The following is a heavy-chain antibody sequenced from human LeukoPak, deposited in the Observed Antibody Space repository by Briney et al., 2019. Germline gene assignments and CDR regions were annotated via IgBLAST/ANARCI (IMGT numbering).Heavy chain of an antibody. CDR3: ARDPSYCSSTNCYVGSPLYYYYPMDV. J-gene: IGHJ6*02. CDR1: EFTFSSYS. D-gene: IGHD2-2*01. V-gene: IGHV3-48*01. CDR2: ITNSGNSK. Sequence: HTGGSLRLSCAASEFTFSSYSMNWVRQAPGKGLEWVSYITNSGNSKSYADSVKGRFTISRDNTKNSLYLQMNGLRAEDTAVYYCARDPSYCSSTNCYVGSPLYYYYPMDVWGQGTTVTVSS.